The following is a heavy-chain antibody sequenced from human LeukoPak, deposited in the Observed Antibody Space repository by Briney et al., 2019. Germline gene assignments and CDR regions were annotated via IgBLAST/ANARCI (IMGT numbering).Heavy chain of an antibody. J-gene: IGHJ4*02. Sequence: SETLSLTCAVYGGSFSGYYWSWIRQPAGKGLEWIGRIYTSGSTNYDPSLKSRVTMSVDTSKNQFSLKLSSVTAADTAVYYCARERDYGDYDLDYWGQGTLVTVSS. V-gene: IGHV4-4*07. CDR2: IYTSGST. D-gene: IGHD4-17*01. CDR3: ARERDYGDYDLDY. CDR1: GGSFSGYY.